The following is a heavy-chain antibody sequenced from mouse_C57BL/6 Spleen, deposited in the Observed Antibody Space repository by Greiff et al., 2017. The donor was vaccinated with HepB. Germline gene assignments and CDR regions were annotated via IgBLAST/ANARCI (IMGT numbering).Heavy chain of an antibody. Sequence: EVQRVESEGGLVQPGSSMKLSCTASGFTFSDYYMAWVRQVPEKGLEWVANINYDGSSTYYLDSLKSRFIISRDNAKNILYLQMSSLKSEDTATYYCARVTTVVVFDYWGQGTTLTVSS. V-gene: IGHV5-16*01. CDR3: ARVTTVVVFDY. CDR1: GFTFSDYY. CDR2: INYDGSST. D-gene: IGHD1-1*01. J-gene: IGHJ2*01.